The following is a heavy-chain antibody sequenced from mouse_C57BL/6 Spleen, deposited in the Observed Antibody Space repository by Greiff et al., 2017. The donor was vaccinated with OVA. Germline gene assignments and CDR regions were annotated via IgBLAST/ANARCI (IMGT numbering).Heavy chain of an antibody. Sequence: EVMLVESGGGLVKPGGSLKLSCAASGFTFSDYGMHWVRQAPEKGLEWVAYISSGSSTIYYADTVKGRFTISRDNAKNTLFLQMTSLRCGDAAMYYCAGDWDWYFEVWGTGTTVTVSS. V-gene: IGHV5-17*01. CDR1: GFTFSDYG. J-gene: IGHJ1*03. D-gene: IGHD4-1*01. CDR2: ISSGSSTI. CDR3: AGDWDWYFEV.